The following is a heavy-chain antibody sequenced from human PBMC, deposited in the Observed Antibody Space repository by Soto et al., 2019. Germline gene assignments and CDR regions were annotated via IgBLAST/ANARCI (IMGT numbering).Heavy chain of an antibody. CDR1: GFTFDDYA. J-gene: IGHJ4*02. Sequence: HPGGSLRLSCAASGFTFDDYAMHWVRQAPGKGLEWVSGISWNSGSIGYADSVKGRFTISRDNAKNSLYLQMNSLRAEDTALYYCAKGYYDSSGSMDYFDYWGQGTRVTVSS. CDR3: AKGYYDSSGSMDYFDY. V-gene: IGHV3-9*01. D-gene: IGHD3-22*01. CDR2: ISWNSGSI.